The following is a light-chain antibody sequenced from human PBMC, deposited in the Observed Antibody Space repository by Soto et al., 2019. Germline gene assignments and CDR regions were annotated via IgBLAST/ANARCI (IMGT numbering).Light chain of an antibody. Sequence: QAVVTQPPSASGTPGQRVTISCSRSSSNIGNNAVNWYQQLPGTAPKLLIYSYNQRPSGVPDRFSGSKSGTSASLAISGLQSEDEADYYCAAWDDSLTGNVFGTGTKLTVL. CDR1: SSNIGNNA. CDR2: SYN. J-gene: IGLJ1*01. CDR3: AAWDDSLTGNV. V-gene: IGLV1-44*01.